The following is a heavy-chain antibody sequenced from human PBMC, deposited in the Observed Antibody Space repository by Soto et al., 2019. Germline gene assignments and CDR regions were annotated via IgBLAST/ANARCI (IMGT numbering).Heavy chain of an antibody. CDR1: GXSISSGTYY. J-gene: IGHJ4*02. CDR3: ARLDSGRPGFDY. D-gene: IGHD1-26*01. Sequence: XTLSLPCTVSGXSISSGTYYWGWIRQPPGKGLEWIGSIFSSGITYYNPSLKSRVTISVDTYKNQFSLRISSVTAADKAVYYCARLDSGRPGFDYWGQGTLGTVS. CDR2: IFSSGIT. V-gene: IGHV4-39*01.